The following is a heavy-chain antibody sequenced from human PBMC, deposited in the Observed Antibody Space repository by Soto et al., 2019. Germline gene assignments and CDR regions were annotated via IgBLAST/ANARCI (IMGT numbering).Heavy chain of an antibody. V-gene: IGHV3-74*01. D-gene: IGHD3-10*01. J-gene: IGHJ5*02. Sequence: GGSLRLSCAASGFTFSSYWMHWVRQAPGKGLLWVSRSTGDGTNTIYADSVKGRFTISRDNAKNTVYLQMNSLRPEDTAVYYCERDNQKGRFDPWGQGTLVTVYS. CDR2: STGDGTNT. CDR1: GFTFSSYW. CDR3: ERDNQKGRFDP.